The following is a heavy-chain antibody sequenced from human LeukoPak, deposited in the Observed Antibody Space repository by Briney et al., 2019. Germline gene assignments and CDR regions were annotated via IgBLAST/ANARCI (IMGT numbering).Heavy chain of an antibody. CDR3: ARDKDYYGSGSYPNDAFGI. Sequence: GGSLRLSCAASGFTFSNAWMSWVRQAPGKGLEWVSVIYSGGSTYYADSVKGRFTISRDNSKNTLYLQMNSLRAEDTAVYYCARDKDYYGSGSYPNDAFGIWGQGTMVTVSS. CDR2: IYSGGST. CDR1: GFTFSNAW. D-gene: IGHD3-10*01. V-gene: IGHV3-66*01. J-gene: IGHJ3*02.